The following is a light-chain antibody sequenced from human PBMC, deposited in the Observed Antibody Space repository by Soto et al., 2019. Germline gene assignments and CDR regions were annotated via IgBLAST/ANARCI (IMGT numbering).Light chain of an antibody. CDR2: AAS. Sequence: EIVLTQSPGTLSLSPGEGATLSCRASESISSSYLAWYQQRPGQSPRLLIYAASSRAAGIPDRFSGSGSVADFTLTISRLEPEDFAVYYCPLYGGSHMFSFGQGTKLQIK. J-gene: IGKJ2*01. V-gene: IGKV3-20*01. CDR1: ESISSSY. CDR3: PLYGGSHMFS.